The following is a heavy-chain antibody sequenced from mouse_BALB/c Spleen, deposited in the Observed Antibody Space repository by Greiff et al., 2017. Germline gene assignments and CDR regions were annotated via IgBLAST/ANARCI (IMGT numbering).Heavy chain of an antibody. CDR3: TRRRGSSPYWYFDV. Sequence: QVQLQQPGAELVRPGASVKLSCKASGYTFTSYWINWVKQRPGQGLEWIGNIYPSDSYTNFNQKFKDKATLTVDKSSSTAYMQLSSPTSEDSAVYYCTRRRGSSPYWYFDVWGAGTTVTVSS. CDR2: IYPSDSYT. D-gene: IGHD1-1*01. V-gene: IGHV1-69*02. CDR1: GYTFTSYW. J-gene: IGHJ1*01.